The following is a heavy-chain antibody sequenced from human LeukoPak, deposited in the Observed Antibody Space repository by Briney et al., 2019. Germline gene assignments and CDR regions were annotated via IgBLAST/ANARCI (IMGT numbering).Heavy chain of an antibody. CDR1: GFTFSNAW. CDR2: IKSKTDGGTT. CDR3: TTVLPQVDASKTTEGSSLHYYGMDV. Sequence: PGGSLRLSCAASGFTFSNAWMSWVRQAPGKGLEWVGRIKSKTDGGTTDYAAPVKGRFTISRDDSKNTLYLQMNSLKTEDTAVYYCTTVLPQVDASKTTEGSSLHYYGMDVWGQGTTVTVSS. J-gene: IGHJ6*02. V-gene: IGHV3-15*01. D-gene: IGHD6-13*01.